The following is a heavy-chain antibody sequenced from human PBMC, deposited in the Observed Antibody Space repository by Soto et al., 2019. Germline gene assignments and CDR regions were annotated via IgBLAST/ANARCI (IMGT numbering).Heavy chain of an antibody. CDR2: ISASGAYK. J-gene: IGHJ6*02. CDR1: GFNFNTYS. CDR3: AGERSALPGARDAMDV. D-gene: IGHD1-26*01. V-gene: IGHV3-21*02. Sequence: EVRLVESGGGLVKLGGSLRVSCAASGFNFNTYSMNWVRQAPGKGLQWVSFISASGAYKYYADSVRGRFTISRDNAKKSVFLEMNSLTADDTAIYYCAGERSALPGARDAMDVWGQGTTVTVSS.